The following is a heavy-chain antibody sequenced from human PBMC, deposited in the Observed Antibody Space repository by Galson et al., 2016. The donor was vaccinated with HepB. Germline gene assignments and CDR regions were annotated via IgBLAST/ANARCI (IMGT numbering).Heavy chain of an antibody. J-gene: IGHJ4*02. V-gene: IGHV1-18*01. CDR3: ASRVSGSPY. Sequence: SVKVSCKASGYTFDTHGVSWVRQAPGQGPEWVGWISRYNGNTDYAQKFQGRVTMTTDISTAYMELWSLGSDDTAVYYCASRVSGSPYWGQGTLVTVSS. CDR2: ISRYNGNT. D-gene: IGHD1-26*01. CDR1: GYTFDTHG.